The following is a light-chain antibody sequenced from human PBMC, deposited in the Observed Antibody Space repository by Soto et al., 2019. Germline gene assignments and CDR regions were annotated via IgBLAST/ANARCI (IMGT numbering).Light chain of an antibody. CDR3: QQYYSFPRT. Sequence: DIQMTQSPSTLSASVGDRVIITCRASQSISSWLAWYQQKPGKAPELLIYAASTLQSGVPSRFSGSGSGTDFTLTISCLQSEDFATYYCQQYYSFPRTFGQGTKVDIK. CDR2: AAS. CDR1: QSISSW. J-gene: IGKJ1*01. V-gene: IGKV1-5*01.